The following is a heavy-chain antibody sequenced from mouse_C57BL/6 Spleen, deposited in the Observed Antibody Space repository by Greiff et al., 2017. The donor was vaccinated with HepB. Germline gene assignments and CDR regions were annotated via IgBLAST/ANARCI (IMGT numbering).Heavy chain of an antibody. V-gene: IGHV1-61*01. CDR1: GYTFTSYW. J-gene: IGHJ2*01. Sequence: VQLQQPGAELVRPGSSVKLSCKASGYTFTSYWMDWVKQRPGQGLEWIGNIYPSDSETHYNQKFKDKATLTVDKSSSTAYMQLSSLTSEDSAVYYCARWGYGFFFDYWGQGTTLTVSS. D-gene: IGHD1-1*01. CDR3: ARWGYGFFFDY. CDR2: IYPSDSET.